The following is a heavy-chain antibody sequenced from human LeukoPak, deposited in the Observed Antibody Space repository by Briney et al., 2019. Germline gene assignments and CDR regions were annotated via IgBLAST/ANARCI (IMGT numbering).Heavy chain of an antibody. CDR2: INHSGST. Sequence: SETLSLTCAVYGGSFSGYYWSWIRQPPGKGLEWIGEINHSGSTNYNPPLKSRVTISVDTSKNQFSLKLSSVTAADTAVYYCARAPPRIAARPISNWFDPWGQGTLVTVSS. V-gene: IGHV4-34*01. CDR3: ARAPPRIAARPISNWFDP. CDR1: GGSFSGYY. D-gene: IGHD6-6*01. J-gene: IGHJ5*02.